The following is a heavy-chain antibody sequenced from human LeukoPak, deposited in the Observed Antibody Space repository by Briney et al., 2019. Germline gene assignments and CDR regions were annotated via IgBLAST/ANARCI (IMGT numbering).Heavy chain of an antibody. CDR1: GASISNYY. V-gene: IGHV4-4*07. Sequence: SESLSLTCTVSGASISNYYWSWIRQPAGKGLEWIGRIYASGSTNYNPSLKSRVTISVDQSKNQFSLKLNSVTAADTAVYYCARGETIFPYWGQGTLVTVSS. D-gene: IGHD3-9*01. J-gene: IGHJ4*02. CDR3: ARGETIFPY. CDR2: IYASGST.